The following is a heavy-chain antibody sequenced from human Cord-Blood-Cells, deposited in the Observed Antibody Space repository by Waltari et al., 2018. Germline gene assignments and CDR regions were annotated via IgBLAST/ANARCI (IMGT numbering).Heavy chain of an antibody. CDR3: ARGNGDARDI. CDR2: IIPIFGTA. D-gene: IGHD2-8*01. Sequence: QVQLVQSGAEVKKPGSSVKVSCKASGGTFSSYAIRWVRQAPGQGLEWMGGIIPIFGTANYVQKFQGRVMITADESTSTAYVELGSLRAEYTAGYYCARGNGDARDIWGRGTMVIDAS. V-gene: IGHV1-69*01. J-gene: IGHJ3*02. CDR1: GGTFSSYA.